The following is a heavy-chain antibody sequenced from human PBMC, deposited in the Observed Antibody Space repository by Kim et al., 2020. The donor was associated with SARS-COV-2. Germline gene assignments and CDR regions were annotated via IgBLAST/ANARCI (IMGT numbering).Heavy chain of an antibody. J-gene: IGHJ6*02. CDR3: ARDLGYNWNYYYYYGVDV. D-gene: IGHD1-20*01. V-gene: IGHV4-59*01. Sequence: SETLSLTCTVSGASISSYYWRWIRQPPGKGLEWIGYIYYRGSTNYNPSLKSRVTITVDTSKNQFSLKLRSVTAADTAVYYCARDLGYNWNYYYYYGVDVWGQGTTVTVSS. CDR2: IYYRGST. CDR1: GASISSYY.